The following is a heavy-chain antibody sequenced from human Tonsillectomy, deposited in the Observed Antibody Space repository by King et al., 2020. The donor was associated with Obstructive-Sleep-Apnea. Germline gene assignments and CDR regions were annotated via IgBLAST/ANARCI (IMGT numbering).Heavy chain of an antibody. CDR3: ARDKSVGASLFDY. D-gene: IGHD1-26*01. Sequence: VQLVESGGGLVQPGGCLRLSCAASGFTFTTYWMTWVRQVPGKGLEWVANIKQDGSEKYYVDSVKGRFTISRDNAKKSLYLQMNSLRAGDTAVYYCARDKSVGASLFDYWGQGTLVTVSS. CDR1: GFTFTTYW. J-gene: IGHJ4*02. CDR2: IKQDGSEK. V-gene: IGHV3-7*03.